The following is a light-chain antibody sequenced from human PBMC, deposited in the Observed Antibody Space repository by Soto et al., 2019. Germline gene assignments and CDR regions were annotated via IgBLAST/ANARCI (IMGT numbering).Light chain of an antibody. Sequence: QSVLTQPPSASGTPGQRVTISCSGRSSNIGSNTVNWYQQITGTAPKLLIYNDNQRPSGVPDRFSGSKSGTSGSLAISGLQSEDEGDYYCAAWDDSLNGHVVFGGGTKLTVL. V-gene: IGLV1-44*01. CDR1: SSNIGSNT. CDR3: AAWDDSLNGHVV. CDR2: NDN. J-gene: IGLJ2*01.